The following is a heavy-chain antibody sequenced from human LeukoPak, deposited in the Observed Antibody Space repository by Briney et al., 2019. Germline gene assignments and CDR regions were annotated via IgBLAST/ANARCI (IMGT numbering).Heavy chain of an antibody. V-gene: IGHV4-59*01. J-gene: IGHJ6*03. CDR2: IYYSGST. Sequence: PSGTLPLTCTVSGCSISSYYWNWIRQPPGKGLEWIGYIYYSGSTNYNPSLKSRVTISVDTSKNKYSLKLSSVTAADTAVYYCARDKGPEGGLDRYYMDVWGKGTTVTVSS. D-gene: IGHD3-16*01. CDR3: ARDKGPEGGLDRYYMDV. CDR1: GCSISSYY.